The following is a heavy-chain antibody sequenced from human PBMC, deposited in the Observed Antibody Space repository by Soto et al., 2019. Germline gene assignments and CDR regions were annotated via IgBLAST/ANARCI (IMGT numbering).Heavy chain of an antibody. CDR2: IYSGGST. Sequence: HPVGSLRLSCAASGFTVSSNYMSWVRQAPGKGLEWVSVIYSGGSTYYADSVKGRFTISRDNSKNTLYLQMNSLRAEDTAVYYCATYYYDSSGYPYNWFDPWGQGTLVTVS. J-gene: IGHJ5*02. CDR3: ATYYYDSSGYPYNWFDP. D-gene: IGHD3-22*01. V-gene: IGHV3-53*01. CDR1: GFTVSSNY.